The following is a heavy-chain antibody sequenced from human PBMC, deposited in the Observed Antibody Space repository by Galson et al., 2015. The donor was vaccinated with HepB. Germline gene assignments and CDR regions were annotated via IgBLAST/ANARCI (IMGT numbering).Heavy chain of an antibody. CDR1: GYTFTSYA. J-gene: IGHJ4*02. CDR2: INAGNGNT. Sequence: SVKVSCRASGYTFTSYAMHWVRQAPGQRLEWMGWINAGNGNTKYSQKFQGRVTITRDTSASTAYMELSSLRSEDTAVYYCASALPVSLIPEGYWGQGTLVTASS. V-gene: IGHV1-3*01. D-gene: IGHD2-2*02. CDR3: ASALPVSLIPEGY.